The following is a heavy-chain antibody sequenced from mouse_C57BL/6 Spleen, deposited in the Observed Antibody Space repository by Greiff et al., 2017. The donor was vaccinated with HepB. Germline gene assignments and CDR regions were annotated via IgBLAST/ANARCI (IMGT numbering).Heavy chain of an antibody. Sequence: VQLQQSVAELVRPGASVKLSCTASGFNIKNTYMHWVKQSPEQGLEWIGRIDPANGNTKYAPKFQGKATITADTSSNTAYLQLSSLTSEDTAIYYGARSPFYYGSSRDYFDYWGQGTTLTVSS. D-gene: IGHD1-1*01. V-gene: IGHV14-3*01. CDR1: GFNIKNTY. CDR3: ARSPFYYGSSRDYFDY. CDR2: IDPANGNT. J-gene: IGHJ2*01.